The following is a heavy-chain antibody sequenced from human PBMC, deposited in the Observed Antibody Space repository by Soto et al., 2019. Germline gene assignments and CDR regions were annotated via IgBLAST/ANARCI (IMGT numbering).Heavy chain of an antibody. CDR2: ISAYNGNT. D-gene: IGHD6-19*01. CDR3: ARVGSSGWYTPYYYYGMDV. CDR1: GYTFTSYG. V-gene: IGHV1-18*01. J-gene: IGHJ6*02. Sequence: GASVKVSCKASGYTFTSYGISWVRQAPGQGLEWMGWISAYNGNTNYAQKLQGRVTMTTDTSTSTAYMELRSLRSDDTAVYYCARVGSSGWYTPYYYYGMDVWGQGTTVTSP.